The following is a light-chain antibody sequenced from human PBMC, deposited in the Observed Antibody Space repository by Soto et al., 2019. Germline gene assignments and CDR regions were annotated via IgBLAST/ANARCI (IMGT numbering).Light chain of an antibody. CDR2: AAS. Sequence: IQLTQSPSSLSASVGDRVTITCRAGQGISSLAWYQQKPGKAPNLLISAASTLQTGVPSRFSGSGSGTDFALTISSLQPEDIATYYCQQYDNLITFGQGTRLEIK. CDR3: QQYDNLIT. V-gene: IGKV1-9*01. CDR1: QGISS. J-gene: IGKJ5*01.